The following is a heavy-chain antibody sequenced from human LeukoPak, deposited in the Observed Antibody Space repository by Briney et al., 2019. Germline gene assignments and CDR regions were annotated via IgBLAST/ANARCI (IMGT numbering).Heavy chain of an antibody. J-gene: IGHJ4*02. CDR3: ARSRKYSSGWYRNEDY. V-gene: IGHV1-2*02. D-gene: IGHD6-19*01. CDR1: GYTFTNYA. CDR2: INPNSGGT. Sequence: GAXVKVSCKASGYTFTNYAMNWVRQAPGQGLEWMGWINPNSGGTNYAQKFQGRVTMTRDTSISTAYMELSRLRSDDTAVYYCARSRKYSSGWYRNEDYWGQGTLVTVSS.